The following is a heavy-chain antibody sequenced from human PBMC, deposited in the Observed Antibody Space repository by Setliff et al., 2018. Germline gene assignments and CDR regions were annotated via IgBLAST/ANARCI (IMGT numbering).Heavy chain of an antibody. CDR2: IIGSGISI. CDR1: GFSFSSYA. V-gene: IGHV3-23*01. D-gene: IGHD3-3*01. J-gene: IGHJ4*01. CDR3: ARSPHDFWSGRVFFDY. Sequence: GGSLRLSCAASGFSFSSYAMSWVRQAPGKGLEWASSIIGSGISIYYADSVQGRFTISRDNPKNTLHLQMNGLRVEDTAIYYCARSPHDFWSGRVFFDYWGQGMLVTVS.